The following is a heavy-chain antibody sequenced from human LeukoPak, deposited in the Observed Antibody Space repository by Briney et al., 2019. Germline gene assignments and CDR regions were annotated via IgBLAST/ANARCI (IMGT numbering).Heavy chain of an antibody. CDR1: GFTFDDYG. D-gene: IGHD2-21*02. CDR3: ARGPGGDFYPFDY. J-gene: IGHJ4*02. CDR2: INWNGGST. Sequence: GGSLRLSCAASGFTFDDYGMSWVRQAPGKGLEWVSCINWNGGSTGYADSVKGRFTISRDNAKNSLYLLMNSLRAEDTALYHCARGPGGDFYPFDYWGQGTLVTVSS. V-gene: IGHV3-20*01.